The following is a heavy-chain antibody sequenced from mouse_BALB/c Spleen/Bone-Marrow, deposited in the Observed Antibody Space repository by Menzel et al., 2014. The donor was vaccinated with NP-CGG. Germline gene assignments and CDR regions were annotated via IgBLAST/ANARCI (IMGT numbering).Heavy chain of an antibody. CDR3: TRSYGSSYEYYFDY. CDR1: GYTFTSYW. CDR2: IYPSDSYS. Sequence: VQLQQSGAELVRPGASVKLSCKASGYTFTSYWINWVKQRPGQGLEWIGNIYPSDSYSNYNQKFKDKVTLTVDKSSSTAYMQLSSPTSEDSAVYYCTRSYGSSYEYYFDYRGQGTTLTVSS. D-gene: IGHD1-1*01. J-gene: IGHJ2*01. V-gene: IGHV1-69*02.